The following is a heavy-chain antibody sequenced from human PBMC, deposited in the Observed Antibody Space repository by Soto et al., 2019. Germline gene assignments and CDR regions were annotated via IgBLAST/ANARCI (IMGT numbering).Heavy chain of an antibody. D-gene: IGHD2-2*02. J-gene: IGHJ3*02. CDR1: GGSISSGGYY. Sequence: PSETLSLTCTVSGGSISSGGYYWGWIRQHPGKGLEWIGYIYYSGSTYYNPSLKSRVTISVDTSKNQFSLKLSSVTAADTAVYYCASYCSSTSCYIRDAFDIWGQGTMVTVSS. CDR2: IYYSGST. V-gene: IGHV4-31*03. CDR3: ASYCSSTSCYIRDAFDI.